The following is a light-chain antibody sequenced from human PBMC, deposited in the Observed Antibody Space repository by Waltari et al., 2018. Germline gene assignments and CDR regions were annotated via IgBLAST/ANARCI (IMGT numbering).Light chain of an antibody. CDR3: QHYVRLPAT. V-gene: IGKV3-20*01. J-gene: IGKJ1*01. Sequence: EIVLTQSPGTLSLSQGERATLSCWASQSVGGTLAWYQQKPGQAPRLLIYGASSRATGIPDRFSGSGSGTEFRLTISRLEPEDFAVYYCQHYVRLPATFGQGTKVEIK. CDR2: GAS. CDR1: QSVGGT.